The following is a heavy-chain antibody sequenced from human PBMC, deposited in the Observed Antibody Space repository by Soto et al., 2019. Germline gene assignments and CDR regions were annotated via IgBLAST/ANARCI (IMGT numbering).Heavy chain of an antibody. J-gene: IGHJ6*02. D-gene: IGHD2-8*02. CDR1: QYNFTNYC. V-gene: IGHV1-46*01. CDR3: SRPLHDTGGLRVGAGARYYAMGV. CDR2: INPRGDRT. Sequence: ASVKVSCKASQYNFTNYCVHWVRQAPGQGLEWMGIINPRGDRTKYAQRFQGRVSMTRDTCTSTVYIELSSLRSEDTTVYYCSRPLHDTGGLRVGAGARYYAMGVWGLGTTVTVSS.